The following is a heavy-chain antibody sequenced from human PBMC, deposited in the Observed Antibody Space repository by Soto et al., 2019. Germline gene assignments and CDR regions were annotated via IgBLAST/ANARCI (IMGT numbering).Heavy chain of an antibody. Sequence: QVQLVQSGAEVKKPGASVKVSCKASGYTFTGYYMHWVRQAPGQGLEWMGWINPNSGGTNYAQKFQGWGTMTRDTAISTAYMELGRLRSDDTAVYYWARERGWGGDCYSFDYWGQGTLVTVSS. CDR1: GYTFTGYY. CDR2: INPNSGGT. J-gene: IGHJ4*02. V-gene: IGHV1-2*04. CDR3: ARERGWGGDCYSFDY. D-gene: IGHD2-21*02.